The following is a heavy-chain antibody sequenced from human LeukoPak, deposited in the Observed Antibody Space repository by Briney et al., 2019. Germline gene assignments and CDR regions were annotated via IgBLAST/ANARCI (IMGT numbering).Heavy chain of an antibody. CDR3: ARGIWFGELGFDY. CDR1: GFTVSSNY. V-gene: IGHV3-66*01. Sequence: PGGSLRLSCAASGFTVSSNYMSWVRQAPGKGLXXXSVIYSGGSTYYADSVKGRFTISRDNSKNTLYLQMNSLRAEDTAVYYCARGIWFGELGFDYWGQGTLVTVSS. J-gene: IGHJ4*02. D-gene: IGHD3-10*01. CDR2: IYSGGST.